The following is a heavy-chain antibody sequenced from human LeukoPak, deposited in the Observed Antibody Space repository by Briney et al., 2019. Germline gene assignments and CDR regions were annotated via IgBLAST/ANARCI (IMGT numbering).Heavy chain of an antibody. V-gene: IGHV4-34*01. Sequence: PSETLSLTCAVYGGSFSGYYWSWIRQPPGKGLEWIGEINQSGSTNYNPSLKSRVTISVDTSKNQLFLKLSSVTAADTAVYYCARGSLGYCSGGSCYRYDAFDIWGQGTMVTVSS. J-gene: IGHJ3*02. CDR2: INQSGST. D-gene: IGHD2-15*01. CDR3: ARGSLGYCSGGSCYRYDAFDI. CDR1: GGSFSGYY.